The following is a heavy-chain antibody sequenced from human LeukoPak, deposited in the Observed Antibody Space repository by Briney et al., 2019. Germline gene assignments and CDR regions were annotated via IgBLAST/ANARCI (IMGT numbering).Heavy chain of an antibody. D-gene: IGHD6-13*01. CDR3: ATLPTAPLQQLQYYFDY. CDR1: GYTLTELS. Sequence: PRASVKVSCKVSGYTLTELSMHWVRQAPGKGLEWMGGFDPEDGETIYAQKFQGRVTMTEDTSTDTAYMELSSLRSEDTAVYYCATLPTAPLQQLQYYFDYWGQGTLVTVSS. V-gene: IGHV1-24*01. J-gene: IGHJ4*02. CDR2: FDPEDGET.